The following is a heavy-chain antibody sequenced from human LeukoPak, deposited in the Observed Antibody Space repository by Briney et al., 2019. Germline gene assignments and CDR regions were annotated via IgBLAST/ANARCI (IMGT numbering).Heavy chain of an antibody. CDR3: ARGPDSSGSYFDY. CDR1: GFTFSNYG. V-gene: IGHV3-30*03. J-gene: IGHJ4*02. CDR2: ISYDGSNT. D-gene: IGHD3-22*01. Sequence: GGSLRLSCAASGFTFSNYGMHWVRQAPGKGLEWVAIISYDGSNTYYADSVKGRFTISRGNSKNTLYLQMNSLRAEDTAVYYCARGPDSSGSYFDYWGQGTLVTVSS.